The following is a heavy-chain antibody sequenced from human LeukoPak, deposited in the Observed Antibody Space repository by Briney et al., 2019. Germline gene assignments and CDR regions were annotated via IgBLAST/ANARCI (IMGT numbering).Heavy chain of an antibody. J-gene: IGHJ4*02. Sequence: SETLSLTCTVSGGSISSSSYYWAWIRQPPGKGLEWIGSIYYSGSTYYNPSLKSRVTISVDTSKNQFSLKLSSVTAADTAVYYCARRYYGSSSFDYWGQGTLVTVSS. D-gene: IGHD3-10*01. CDR2: IYYSGST. V-gene: IGHV4-39*01. CDR1: GGSISSSSYY. CDR3: ARRYYGSSSFDY.